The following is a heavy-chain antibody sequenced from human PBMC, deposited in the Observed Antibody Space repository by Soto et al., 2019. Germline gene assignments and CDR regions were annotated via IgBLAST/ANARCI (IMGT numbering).Heavy chain of an antibody. Sequence: EVQLVESGGGLIQPGGSLRLSCAASGFTVSSNYMSWVRQAPVKGLEWVSVIYSGGSTYYADYVKGRFTISRDNSKNTLYLQMNILRADDTAVYYCARDLATVTTYYYWGQGTLVTVSS. CDR2: IYSGGST. J-gene: IGHJ4*02. D-gene: IGHD4-17*01. CDR1: GFTVSSNY. V-gene: IGHV3-53*01. CDR3: ARDLATVTTYYY.